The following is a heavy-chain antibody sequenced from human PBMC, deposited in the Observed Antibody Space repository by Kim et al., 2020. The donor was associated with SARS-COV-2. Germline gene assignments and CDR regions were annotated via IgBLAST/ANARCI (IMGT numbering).Heavy chain of an antibody. D-gene: IGHD6-13*01. CDR2: IYYSGST. CDR1: GGSISSYY. J-gene: IGHJ6*03. V-gene: IGHV4-59*01. CDR3: ARDLRYSSSWYDYYYYMDV. Sequence: SETLSLTCTVSGGSISSYYWSWIRQPPGKGLEWIGYIYYSGSTNYNPSLKSRVTISVDTSKNQFSLKLSSVTAADTAVYYCARDLRYSSSWYDYYYYMDV.